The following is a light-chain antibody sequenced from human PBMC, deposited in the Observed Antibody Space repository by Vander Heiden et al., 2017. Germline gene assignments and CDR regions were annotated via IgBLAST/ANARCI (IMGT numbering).Light chain of an antibody. CDR1: QSVSSSY. CDR3: QQDGSSPTT. Sequence: EIVLTQSPGTLSLSPGERATLSCRASQSVSSSYLAWYQQKPGQAPRLLIYGASSRATGIPDRFSGSGSGTDFTLTISRLEPEDFAVYYCQQDGSSPTTFSPGTKVEIK. CDR2: GAS. J-gene: IGKJ1*01. V-gene: IGKV3-20*01.